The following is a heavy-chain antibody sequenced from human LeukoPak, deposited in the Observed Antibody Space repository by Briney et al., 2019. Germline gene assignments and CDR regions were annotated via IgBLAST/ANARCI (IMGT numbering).Heavy chain of an antibody. Sequence: GGSLRLSCAASGFTVSSNYMNWVRQAPGKGLEWVSVIYSGGSTYYADSVKGRFTISRDNSKNTLYLQMNSLRAEDTAVYYCARGSRSPSGTYHYYFDYWGQGTLVTVSS. CDR1: GFTVSSNY. J-gene: IGHJ4*02. CDR2: IYSGGST. CDR3: ARGSRSPSGTYHYYFDY. D-gene: IGHD1-26*01. V-gene: IGHV3-53*01.